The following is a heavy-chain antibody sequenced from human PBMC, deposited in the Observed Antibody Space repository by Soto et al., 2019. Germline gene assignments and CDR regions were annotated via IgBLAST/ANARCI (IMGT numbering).Heavy chain of an antibody. D-gene: IGHD1-26*01. V-gene: IGHV1-69*13. CDR2: IIPIFGTA. CDR3: AREGGSYYYFDY. J-gene: IGHJ4*02. Sequence: ASVKVSCKASGGTFSSYAISWARQAPGQGLEWMGGIIPIFGTANYAQKFQGRVTITADESTSTAYMELSSLRSEDTAVYYCAREGGSYYYFDYWGQGTLVTVSS. CDR1: GGTFSSYA.